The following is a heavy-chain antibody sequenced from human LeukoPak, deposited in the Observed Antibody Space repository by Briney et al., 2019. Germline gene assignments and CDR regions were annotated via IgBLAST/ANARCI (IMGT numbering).Heavy chain of an antibody. D-gene: IGHD3-22*01. V-gene: IGHV4-59*01. CDR1: GGSISSYY. CDR2: IYYSGST. CDR3: ASSPLGWYYDSSGYYRD. J-gene: IGHJ4*02. Sequence: SETLSLTCTVSGGSISSYYWSRIRQPPGKGLEWIGYIYYSGSTNYNPSLKSRVTISVDTSKNQFSLKLSSVTAADTAVYYCASSPLGWYYDSSGYYRDWGQGTLVTVSS.